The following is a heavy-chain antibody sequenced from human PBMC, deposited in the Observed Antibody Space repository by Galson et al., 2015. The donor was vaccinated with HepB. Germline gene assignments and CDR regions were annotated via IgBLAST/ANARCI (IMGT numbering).Heavy chain of an antibody. CDR1: GFTFDDYG. D-gene: IGHD5-12*01. V-gene: IGHV3-20*01. CDR3: ARVGYSGYQGPPNWFDP. J-gene: IGHJ5*02. Sequence: SLRLSCAASGFTFDDYGMSWVRQAPGKGLEWVSGINWNGGSTGYADSVKGRFTISRDNAKNSLYLQMNSLRAEDTALYHCARVGYSGYQGPPNWFDPWGQGTLVTVSS. CDR2: INWNGGST.